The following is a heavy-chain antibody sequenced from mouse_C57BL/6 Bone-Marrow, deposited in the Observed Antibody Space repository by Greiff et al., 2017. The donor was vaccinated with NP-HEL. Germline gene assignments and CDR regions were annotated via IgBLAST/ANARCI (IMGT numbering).Heavy chain of an antibody. D-gene: IGHD1-1*01. CDR3: ARSYGSSTGFAY. CDR1: GFNIKDYY. V-gene: IGHV14-2*01. CDR2: IDPEDGAT. Sequence: VQLQQSGAELVKPGASVKLSCTASGFNIKDYYMHWVKQRTEQGLEWIGRIDPEDGATKYAPQFPGKATITADTSSNTAYLQLSSLTSEDTVVYYCARSYGSSTGFAYWGQGTLVTVSA. J-gene: IGHJ3*01.